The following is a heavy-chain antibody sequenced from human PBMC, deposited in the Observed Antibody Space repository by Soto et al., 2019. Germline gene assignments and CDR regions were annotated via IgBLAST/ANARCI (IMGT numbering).Heavy chain of an antibody. CDR2: IYSGGST. CDR1: GFTVSSNY. Sequence: EVQLVETGGGLIQPGWSLRLSCAASGFTVSSNYMSWVRQAPGKGLEWVSVIYSGGSTYYADSVKGRFTISRDNAKNTLYLQMNSLRAEDTAVYDCASHAPGIAAAGKGDYYSYGMDVWGQGTTVTVSS. CDR3: ASHAPGIAAAGKGDYYSYGMDV. J-gene: IGHJ6*02. D-gene: IGHD6-13*01. V-gene: IGHV3-53*02.